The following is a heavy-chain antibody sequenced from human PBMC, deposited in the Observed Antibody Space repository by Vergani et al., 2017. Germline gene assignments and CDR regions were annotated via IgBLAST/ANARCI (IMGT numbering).Heavy chain of an antibody. Sequence: QLQLQQSGPGLVKPSETLFLTCTVSADSISSGSYYWGWIRQPPGKSLEWIGGIYYSGLTYYNPSLKSRVAISVDPSKNQFSLKVTSVAAADTAVYYCARHLAYCGGDCYPYYYGMDVWGQGTTVTVSS. V-gene: IGHV4-39*01. CDR3: ARHLAYCGGDCYPYYYGMDV. J-gene: IGHJ6*02. CDR2: IYYSGLT. CDR1: ADSISSGSYY. D-gene: IGHD2-21*02.